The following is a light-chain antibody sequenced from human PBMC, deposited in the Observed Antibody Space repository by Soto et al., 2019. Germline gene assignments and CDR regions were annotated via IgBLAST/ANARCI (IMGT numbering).Light chain of an antibody. CDR3: QQSYSTPRIT. CDR1: QSISSY. V-gene: IGKV1-39*01. J-gene: IGKJ5*01. Sequence: DIQMTQSPSSLSASVGDRVTITCQASQSISSYLNWYQQKPGKAPKLLIYAASSLQSGVPSRFSGSGSGTDFTLTISSLQPEDFATYYCQQSYSTPRITFGQGTRLENK. CDR2: AAS.